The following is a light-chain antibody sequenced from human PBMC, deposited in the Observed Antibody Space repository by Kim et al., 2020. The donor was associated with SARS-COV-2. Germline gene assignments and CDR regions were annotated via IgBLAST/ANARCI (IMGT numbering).Light chain of an antibody. V-gene: IGLV2-8*01. Sequence: GQSVTISCTGTSSDVGGYNYVSCYQQHPGKAPKLMIYEVNKWPSGVPDRFSGSKSGNTASLTVSGLQAEDEADYYCSSYAGSNNWVFGGGTQLTVL. CDR2: EVN. J-gene: IGLJ3*02. CDR3: SSYAGSNNWV. CDR1: SSDVGGYNY.